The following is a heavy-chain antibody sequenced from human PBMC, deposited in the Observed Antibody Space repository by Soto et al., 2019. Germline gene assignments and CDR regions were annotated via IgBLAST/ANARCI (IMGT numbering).Heavy chain of an antibody. Sequence: GESLKISCKVSGYSFTSYWISCVRQMPGKGLEWMGRINPSDSYTNYSPSFQGHVTISADKSISTAYLQWSSLKASDTAMYYCARLSMVRGVTPAAFDIWGQGTMVTVSS. D-gene: IGHD3-10*01. CDR2: INPSDSYT. J-gene: IGHJ3*02. V-gene: IGHV5-10-1*01. CDR3: ARLSMVRGVTPAAFDI. CDR1: GYSFTSYW.